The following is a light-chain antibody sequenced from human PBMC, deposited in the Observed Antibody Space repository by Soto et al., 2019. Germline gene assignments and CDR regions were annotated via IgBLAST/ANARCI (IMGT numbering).Light chain of an antibody. Sequence: QSALTQPASVSGSPGHSITISCTGTSSDVGGYNYVSWYQQHPGKAPKLMIYDVSNRPSGVSNRFSGSKSGNTASLTISGLQAEDEAEYYCSSYTSSSTLVVFGGGTKLTVL. V-gene: IGLV2-14*01. CDR3: SSYTSSSTLVV. CDR1: SSDVGGYNY. J-gene: IGLJ2*01. CDR2: DVS.